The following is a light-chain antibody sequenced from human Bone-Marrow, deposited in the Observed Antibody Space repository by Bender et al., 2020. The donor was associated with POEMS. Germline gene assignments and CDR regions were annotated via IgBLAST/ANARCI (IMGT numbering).Light chain of an antibody. J-gene: IGLJ2*01. CDR1: GSNIGAGYN. CDR3: SSYAGSNNFVV. Sequence: QSVLTQAPSISAAPGQKVTISCSGSGSNIGAGYNVHWYQQLPGKAPKLLIYGNSNRPSGVPDRFSGSKSGNTASLTVSGLQAEDAAHYYCSSYAGSNNFVVFGGGTKLTVL. V-gene: IGLV1-40*01. CDR2: GNS.